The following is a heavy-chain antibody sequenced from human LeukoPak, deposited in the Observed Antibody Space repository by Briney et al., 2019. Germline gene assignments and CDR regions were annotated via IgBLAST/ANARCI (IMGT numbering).Heavy chain of an antibody. V-gene: IGHV1-69*05. D-gene: IGHD1-1*01. Sequence: SVKVSCKASGGTFSSYAISWVRQAPGQGLEWMGRIIPIFGTANYAQKFQGRVTITTYESTSTAYMELSSLRSEDTAVYYCARNERLTPYDAFDIWGQGTMVTVSS. CDR3: ARNERLTPYDAFDI. J-gene: IGHJ3*02. CDR1: GGTFSSYA. CDR2: IIPIFGTA.